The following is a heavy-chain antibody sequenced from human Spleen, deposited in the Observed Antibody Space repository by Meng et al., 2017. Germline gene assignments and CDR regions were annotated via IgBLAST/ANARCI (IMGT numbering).Heavy chain of an antibody. CDR2: IYPGDSDT. V-gene: IGHV5-51*01. D-gene: IGHD3-22*01. Sequence: GESLKISCKASGYNFRNDWIGWVRQMPGKGLEWMGIIYPGDSDTRYSPSFQGQVTISADKSISTAYLQWSSLKASDTAMYYCAMHYYDSSGYYYYFDYWGQGTLVTVSS. CDR3: AMHYYDSSGYYYYFDY. J-gene: IGHJ4*02. CDR1: GYNFRNDW.